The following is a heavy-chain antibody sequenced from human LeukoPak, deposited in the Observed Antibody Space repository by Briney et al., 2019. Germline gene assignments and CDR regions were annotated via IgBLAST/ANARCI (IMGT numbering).Heavy chain of an antibody. J-gene: IGHJ4*02. Sequence: GGSLRLSCAASGFTFSSYSMNWVRQAAGKGLEWVSSISSSSSYIYYADSVKGRFTISRDNAKNSLYPQMNSLRAEDTAVYYCARDPQLGFAESSGYNGRMGYWGQGTLVTVSS. CDR1: GFTFSSYS. CDR3: ARDPQLGFAESSGYNGRMGY. V-gene: IGHV3-21*01. CDR2: ISSSSSYI. D-gene: IGHD3-22*01.